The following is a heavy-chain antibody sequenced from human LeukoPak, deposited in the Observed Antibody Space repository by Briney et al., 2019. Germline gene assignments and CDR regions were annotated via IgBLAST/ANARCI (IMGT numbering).Heavy chain of an antibody. CDR3: AKDKYGHSVGATYYYYGMDV. D-gene: IGHD1-26*01. V-gene: IGHV3-30*02. Sequence: QPGGSLRLSCAASGFTFSNYGMHWVRQAPGKGLEWVAFIRYDGSDGSHKYYADSVKGRFTISRDNAKNSLYLQMNSLRAEDTALYYCAKDKYGHSVGATYYYYGMDVWGQGTTVTVSS. CDR1: GFTFSNYG. J-gene: IGHJ6*02. CDR2: IRYDGSDGSHK.